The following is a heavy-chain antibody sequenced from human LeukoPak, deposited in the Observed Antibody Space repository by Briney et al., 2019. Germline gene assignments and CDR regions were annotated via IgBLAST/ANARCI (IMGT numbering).Heavy chain of an antibody. Sequence: GASVKVSCKASGGTFSSYAISWVRQAPGQGLEWMGGIIPIFGIANYAQKFQGRVTITADESTSTAYMELSSLRSEDTAVYYCARDWPTGSSGWYDTNWFDPWGQGTLVTVSS. V-gene: IGHV1-69*01. CDR2: IIPIFGIA. J-gene: IGHJ5*02. D-gene: IGHD6-19*01. CDR3: ARDWPTGSSGWYDTNWFDP. CDR1: GGTFSSYA.